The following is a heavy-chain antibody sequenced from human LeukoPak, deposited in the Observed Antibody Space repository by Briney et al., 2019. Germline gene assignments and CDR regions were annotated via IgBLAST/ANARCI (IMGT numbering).Heavy chain of an antibody. J-gene: IGHJ5*02. V-gene: IGHV1-8*01. CDR3: ARVVAAAGTNWFDP. D-gene: IGHD6-13*01. CDR1: RYTFTSYD. CDR2: MNPNSGNT. Sequence: ASVKDACKAYRYTFTSYDINGVRQATGQGLEWMGWMNPNSGNTGYAQKFQGRVTMTRNTSISTAYMELSSLRSEDTAVYYCARVVAAAGTNWFDPWGQGTLVTVSS.